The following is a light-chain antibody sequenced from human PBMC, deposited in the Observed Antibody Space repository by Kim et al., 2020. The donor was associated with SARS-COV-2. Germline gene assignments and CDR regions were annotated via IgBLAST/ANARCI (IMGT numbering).Light chain of an antibody. CDR3: SSYTTSNSWV. J-gene: IGLJ3*02. V-gene: IGLV2-14*03. CDR2: DVS. Sequence: GQSITISCTGTSSDVGYYNYVSWYQQPPGKAPNLMIYDVSKRPSGVSNRFSGSKSGNTASMTVSGLQAEDEADYYCSSYTTSNSWVFGGGTQLTVL. CDR1: SSDVGYYNY.